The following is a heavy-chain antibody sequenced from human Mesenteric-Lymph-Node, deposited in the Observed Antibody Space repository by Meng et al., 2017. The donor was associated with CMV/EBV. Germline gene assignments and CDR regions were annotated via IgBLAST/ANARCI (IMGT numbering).Heavy chain of an antibody. V-gene: IGHV3-7*01. CDR2: IKRDGSEE. CDR1: GFTLSNYW. D-gene: IGHD3-9*01. CDR3: AREKDDNYAMDV. J-gene: IGHJ6*02. Sequence: LSLTCAASGFTLSNYWMTWVRQAPGKGLEWVANIKRDGSEEYYVDSVKGRFTISRDNAKNSLYLQMNSLRAEDTAVYYCAREKDDNYAMDVWGQGTTVTVSS.